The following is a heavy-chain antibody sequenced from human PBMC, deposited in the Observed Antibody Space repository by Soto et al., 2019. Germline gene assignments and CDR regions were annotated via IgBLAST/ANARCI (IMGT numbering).Heavy chain of an antibody. Sequence: PGGSLRLSCAASGFTFSSYAMSWVRQAPGKGLEWVSAISGSGGSTYYADSVKGRFTISRDNSKNTLYLQMNSLRAEDTAVYYCAKEGAYYDFWSGYYEAQYFDYWGQGTLVTVSS. J-gene: IGHJ4*02. D-gene: IGHD3-3*01. CDR1: GFTFSSYA. CDR2: ISGSGGST. CDR3: AKEGAYYDFWSGYYEAQYFDY. V-gene: IGHV3-23*01.